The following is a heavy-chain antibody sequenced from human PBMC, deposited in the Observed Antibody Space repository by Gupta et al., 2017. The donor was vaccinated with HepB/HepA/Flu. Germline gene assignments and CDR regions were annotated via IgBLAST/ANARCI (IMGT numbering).Heavy chain of an antibody. CDR2: IIPILGIA. D-gene: IGHD2-21*02. Sequence: QVQLVQSGAEVKKPGSSVKVSCKASGGTFSSYAISWVRQAPGQGLEWMGRIIPILGIANYAQKFQGRVTITADKSTSTAYMELSSLRSEDTAVYYCARSKYCGGDCYSLVGWGQGTLVTVSS. CDR1: GGTFSSYA. V-gene: IGHV1-69*04. CDR3: ARSKYCGGDCYSLVG. J-gene: IGHJ4*02.